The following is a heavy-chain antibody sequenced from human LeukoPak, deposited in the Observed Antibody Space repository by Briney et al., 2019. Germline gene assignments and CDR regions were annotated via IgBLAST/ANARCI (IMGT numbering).Heavy chain of an antibody. CDR3: ARGKRITMVRGVIITQPPFDY. CDR1: GGTFSSYA. V-gene: IGHV1-69*13. J-gene: IGHJ4*02. Sequence: ASVKVSCKASGGTFSSYAISWVRQAPGQGLEWMGGIIPIFGTANYAQKFQGRVTITADESTSTAYMELSSLRSEDTAVYYCARGKRITMVRGVIITQPPFDYWGQGTLVTVSS. D-gene: IGHD3-10*01. CDR2: IIPIFGTA.